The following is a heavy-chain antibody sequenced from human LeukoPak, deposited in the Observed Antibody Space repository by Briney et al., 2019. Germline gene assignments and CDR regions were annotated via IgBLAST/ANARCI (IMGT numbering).Heavy chain of an antibody. J-gene: IGHJ4*02. CDR2: ISAYNGNT. V-gene: IGHV1-18*01. CDR1: GYTFTSYG. D-gene: IGHD2-15*01. CDR3: ARRHCSGGSCYLYSDY. Sequence: GASVNVSCKASGYTFTSYGISWVRQPPGQGLEWMGWISAYNGNTNYAQKLQGRVTMTTDTSTSTAYMELRSLRSDDTAVYYCARRHCSGGSCYLYSDYWGQGTLVTVSS.